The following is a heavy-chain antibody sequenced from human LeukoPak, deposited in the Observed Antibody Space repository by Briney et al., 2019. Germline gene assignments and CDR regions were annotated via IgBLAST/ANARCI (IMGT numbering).Heavy chain of an antibody. V-gene: IGHV3-7*01. J-gene: IGHJ6*03. Sequence: GGSLRLSCTASGFTFSSYWMSWVRQAPGKGLEWVANIKQDESEKYYADSVEGRFTISRDNAKNTLYLQMNSLRAEDTAVYYCARVSSGSYFGYYYYYMDVWGKGTTVTVSS. CDR3: ARVSSGSYFGYYYYYMDV. CDR1: GFTFSSYW. CDR2: IKQDESEK. D-gene: IGHD1-26*01.